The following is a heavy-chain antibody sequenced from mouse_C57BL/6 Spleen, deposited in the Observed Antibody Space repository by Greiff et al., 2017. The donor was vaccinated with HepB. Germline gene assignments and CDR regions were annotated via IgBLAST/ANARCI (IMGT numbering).Heavy chain of an antibody. CDR3: ARPLLPYYYDYDSWFAY. D-gene: IGHD2-4*01. V-gene: IGHV1-26*01. Sequence: EVQLQQSGPELVKPGASVKISCKASGYTFTDYYMNWVKQSHGKSLEWIGDINPNNGGTSYNQKFKGKATLTVDKSSSTAYMELRSLTSEDSAVYYCARPLLPYYYDYDSWFAYWGQGTLVTVSA. J-gene: IGHJ3*01. CDR2: INPNNGGT. CDR1: GYTFTDYY.